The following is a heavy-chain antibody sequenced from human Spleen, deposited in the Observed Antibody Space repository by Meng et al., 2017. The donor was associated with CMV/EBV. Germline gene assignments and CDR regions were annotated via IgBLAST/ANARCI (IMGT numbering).Heavy chain of an antibody. D-gene: IGHD7-27*01. CDR2: ISGNNGHT. Sequence: ASVKVSCKASGYTFNTYAISWVRQAPGQGLEWMGWISGNNGHTNYAQKLQGRVTMTTDTSTSTAYMELRSLRSDDTAVYYCARGRTGDLSYFDYWGQGTLVTVSS. J-gene: IGHJ4*02. CDR1: GYTFNTYA. CDR3: ARGRTGDLSYFDY. V-gene: IGHV1-18*01.